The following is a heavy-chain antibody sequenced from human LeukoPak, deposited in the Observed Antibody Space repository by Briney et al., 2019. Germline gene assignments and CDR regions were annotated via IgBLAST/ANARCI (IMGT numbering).Heavy chain of an antibody. CDR1: GGSFSGYY. CDR3: ARGRWFRWTYYYYMDV. V-gene: IGHV4-34*01. D-gene: IGHD3-10*01. Sequence: SETLSFNCAVYGGSFSGYYWSWIRQPPGKGLEWIGEINHSGSTNYNPSLKSRVTISVDTSKNQFSLKLSSVTAADTAVYYCARGRWFRWTYYYYMDVWGKGTTVTVSS. J-gene: IGHJ6*03. CDR2: INHSGST.